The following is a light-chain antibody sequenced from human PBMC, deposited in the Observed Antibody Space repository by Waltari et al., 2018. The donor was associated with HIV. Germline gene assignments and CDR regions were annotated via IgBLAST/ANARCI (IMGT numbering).Light chain of an antibody. CDR2: EVS. V-gene: IGLV2-14*01. J-gene: IGLJ2*01. Sequence: QSALTQPASVSGSPGKSITISCIGSSSDIGAHNSVSWSQQRPGKAPKLMIYEVSDRPSGSSNRFSGSKSGITASLTISGLQADDEADYYCASYTRSGILLFGGGTRLTVL. CDR1: SSDIGAHNS. CDR3: ASYTRSGILL.